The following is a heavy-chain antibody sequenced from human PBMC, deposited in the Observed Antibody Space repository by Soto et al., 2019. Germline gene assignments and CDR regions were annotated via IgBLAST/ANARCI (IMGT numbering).Heavy chain of an antibody. CDR2: VYPRDSDT. CDR1: GYIFIDYW. V-gene: IGHV5-51*01. CDR3: ARPPLPGYSIHFNS. Sequence: GASLKISCKASGYIFIDYWIGWVRQMPGKGLEWMGIVYPRDSDTRYSPSFQGQVTISADRSTGTAFLQWRSLKASDTALYYCARPPLPGYSIHFNSWGQGTLVTVSS. D-gene: IGHD2-15*01. J-gene: IGHJ4*02.